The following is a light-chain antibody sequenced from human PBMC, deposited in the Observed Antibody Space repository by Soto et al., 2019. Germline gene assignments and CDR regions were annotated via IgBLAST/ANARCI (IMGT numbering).Light chain of an antibody. CDR3: SSYTSSSTLDVV. V-gene: IGLV2-14*01. CDR2: EVS. J-gene: IGLJ2*01. CDR1: SSDIGGYNY. Sequence: QSVLTQPASVSGSPGQSITISCIGTSSDIGGYNYVSWYQQHPGKAPKLMIYEVSNRPSGVSNRFSGSKSGNTASLTISGLQAEDEADYYCSSYTSSSTLDVVFGGGTKLTVL.